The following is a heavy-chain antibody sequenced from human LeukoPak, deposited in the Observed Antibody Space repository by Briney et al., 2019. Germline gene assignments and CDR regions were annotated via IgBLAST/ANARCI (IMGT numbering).Heavy chain of an antibody. CDR2: ISAYNGNT. CDR1: GYTFTSYG. D-gene: IGHD3-10*01. J-gene: IGHJ6*02. Sequence: ASVKVSCKASGYTFTSYGISWVRQAPGQGLEWMGWISAYNGNTNYAQKLQGRVTMTTDTSTSTAYMELRSLRSDDTAVYYCARNRLWIGELFQPYYYGMDVWGQGTTVTVSS. V-gene: IGHV1-18*01. CDR3: ARNRLWIGELFQPYYYGMDV.